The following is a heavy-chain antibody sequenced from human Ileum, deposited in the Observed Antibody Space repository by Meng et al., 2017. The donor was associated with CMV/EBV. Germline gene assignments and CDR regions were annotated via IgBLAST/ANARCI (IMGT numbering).Heavy chain of an antibody. D-gene: IGHD2/OR15-2a*01. CDR2: IYRDGTT. CDR1: SGSISSFY. Sequence: LRLSCNVSSGSISSFYWSWIRQSPQRGLEWIGYIYRDGTTDYNPSLKSRVTISVDTSKNQFSLRLTSVTAADTAVYYCARRSHGFPWAFDDWGQGMLVTVSS. V-gene: IGHV4-59*01. CDR3: ARRSHGFPWAFDD. J-gene: IGHJ4*02.